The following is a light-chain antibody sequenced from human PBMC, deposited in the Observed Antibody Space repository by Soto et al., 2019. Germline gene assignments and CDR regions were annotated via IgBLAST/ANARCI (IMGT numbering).Light chain of an antibody. CDR2: DVS. V-gene: IGLV2-11*01. CDR1: SVDVVVYNY. J-gene: IGLJ1*01. CDR3: CSYAGSSYV. Sequence: QSVLTQPRSVSGSPGQSVTISCTGNSVDVVVYNYVSWYQQHPVKAPKLMIYDVSKRPSGFPDRFSGSKSGNTASLTISGLQAEDEADYYCCSYAGSSYVFGTGTKVTVL.